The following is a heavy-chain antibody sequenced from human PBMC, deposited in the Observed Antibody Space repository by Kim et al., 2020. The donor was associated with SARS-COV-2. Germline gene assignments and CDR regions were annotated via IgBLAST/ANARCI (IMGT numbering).Heavy chain of an antibody. Sequence: SVKGRFTISRDNSKNTLYLQMNSLRAEDTAVYYCAKDDSSGYYWYNWFDPWGQGTLVTVSS. J-gene: IGHJ5*02. CDR3: AKDDSSGYYWYNWFDP. V-gene: IGHV3-23*01. D-gene: IGHD3-22*01.